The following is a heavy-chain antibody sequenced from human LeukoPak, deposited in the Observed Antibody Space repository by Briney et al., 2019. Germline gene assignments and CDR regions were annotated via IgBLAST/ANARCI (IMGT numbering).Heavy chain of an antibody. CDR3: AKVAKYYYGSGTYYFFEH. CDR1: GFTFTTYW. Sequence: GESLRLSCAASGFTFTTYWMSWVRQAPGKGVEGVANIKQDGTEKYYVDSVKGRFTISRDNAKNSLYLQMNSLRVEDTAVYYCAKVAKYYYGSGTYYFFEHWGQGTPVTASS. CDR2: IKQDGTEK. V-gene: IGHV3-7*01. D-gene: IGHD3-10*01. J-gene: IGHJ4*02.